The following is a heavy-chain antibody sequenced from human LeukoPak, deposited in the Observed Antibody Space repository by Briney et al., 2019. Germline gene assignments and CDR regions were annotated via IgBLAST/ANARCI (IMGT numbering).Heavy chain of an antibody. CDR2: ISSSSSYI. CDR3: ARDEVRGVAFDY. CDR1: GFTFSSYS. Sequence: GGSLRLSCAASGFTFSSYSMNWVRQAPGKGLEWVSSISSSSSYIYYADSVKGRFTISRDNAKNSLYLQMNSLRAEDTAVYYSARDEVRGVAFDYWGQGTLVTVSS. V-gene: IGHV3-21*01. J-gene: IGHJ4*02. D-gene: IGHD3-10*01.